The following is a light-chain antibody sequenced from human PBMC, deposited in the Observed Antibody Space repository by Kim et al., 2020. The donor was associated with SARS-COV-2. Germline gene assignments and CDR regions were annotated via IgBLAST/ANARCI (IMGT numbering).Light chain of an antibody. CDR3: QQYDDWPPWT. CDR2: GAS. Sequence: PGESATLSCRASQSVGSNVAWYQQNPGQAPRLLIYGASTRATDIPARFSGSGSGTEFTLIISSLQSEDLADYFCQQYDDWPPWTFGQGTKVDIK. V-gene: IGKV3-15*01. CDR1: QSVGSN. J-gene: IGKJ1*01.